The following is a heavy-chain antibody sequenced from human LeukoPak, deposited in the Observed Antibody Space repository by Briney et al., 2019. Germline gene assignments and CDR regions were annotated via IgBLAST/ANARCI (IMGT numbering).Heavy chain of an antibody. CDR2: INPNSGGT. Sequence: ASVKVSCKASGYTFTGYYMHWGRQAPGQGLEWMGWINPNSGGTNYAQKFQGRVTMTRDTSISTAYMELSRLRSDDTAVYYCARGRPPTSCYENWGQGTLVTVSS. V-gene: IGHV1-2*02. CDR3: ARGRPPTSCYEN. J-gene: IGHJ4*02. D-gene: IGHD2-15*01. CDR1: GYTFTGYY.